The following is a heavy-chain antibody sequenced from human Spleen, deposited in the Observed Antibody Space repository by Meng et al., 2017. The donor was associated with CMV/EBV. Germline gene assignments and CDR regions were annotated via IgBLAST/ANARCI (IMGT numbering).Heavy chain of an antibody. V-gene: IGHV3-23*01. CDR1: GFTVSSYV. J-gene: IGHJ4*02. D-gene: IGHD1-26*01. CDR2: ISDSSDDT. CDR3: AKDLGATWGRFDS. Sequence: AASGFTVSSYVMSWVRQAPGKGLEWVSVISDSSDDTYYPDSVKGRFTISRDNSKNTLYLQMNSLRAEDTAVYFCAKDLGATWGRFDSWGQGTLVTVSS.